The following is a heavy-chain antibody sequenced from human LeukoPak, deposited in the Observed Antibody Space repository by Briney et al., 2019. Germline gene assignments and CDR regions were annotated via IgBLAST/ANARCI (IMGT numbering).Heavy chain of an antibody. CDR2: IYYSGST. CDR3: AALRNSWFDP. Sequence: PSETLSLTCTVSGGSISSGGYYWSWIRQHPGKGLEWIGYIYYSGSTNYNPSLKSRVTISEDTSKNQFSLKLSSVTAADTAFYYCAALRNSWFDPWGQGTLVTVSS. CDR1: GGSISSGGYY. V-gene: IGHV4-61*08. J-gene: IGHJ5*02.